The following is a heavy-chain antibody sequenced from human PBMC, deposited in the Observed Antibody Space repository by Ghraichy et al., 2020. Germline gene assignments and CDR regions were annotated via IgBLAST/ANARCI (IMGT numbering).Heavy chain of an antibody. J-gene: IGHJ6*02. V-gene: IGHV3-48*02. CDR3: ARDLSSPYYGMDV. Sequence: GESHNISCAGSGFTFNRHDMVWVRQAPGKGLEWVSYISSSSSTIFYADSVKGRFTISRDNAKNSLYLQMNSLRDDDTALYYCARDLSSPYYGMDVWGQGTTVTVSS. CDR1: GFTFNRHD. CDR2: ISSSSSTI.